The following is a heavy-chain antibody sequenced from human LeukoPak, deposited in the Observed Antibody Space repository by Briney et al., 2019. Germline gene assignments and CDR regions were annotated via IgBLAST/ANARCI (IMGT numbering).Heavy chain of an antibody. V-gene: IGHV4-34*01. J-gene: IGHJ2*01. CDR1: GGSFSTYY. CDR2: ITHSGST. Sequence: SETLSLTCAVYGGSFSTYYWSWIRQPPGKGLEWIGEITHSGSTNYSLSLKSRVTISLDMSKNQFSLRLTSVTAADTAVYYCATPQRDTVRYFDLWGRGTPVTVSS. D-gene: IGHD4-17*01. CDR3: ATPQRDTVRYFDL.